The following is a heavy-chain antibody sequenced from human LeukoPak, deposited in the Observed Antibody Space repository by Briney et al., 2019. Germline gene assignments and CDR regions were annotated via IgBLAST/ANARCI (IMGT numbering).Heavy chain of an antibody. Sequence: GESLKISCKGSGYRFTIYWIGWVRQMPGRGLEWIGIIYPGDSDIRYSPSFQGQVTISADKSISTAYLQWSSLKASDTAMYYCASTTSHYYYYYMDVWGKGTTVTVSS. D-gene: IGHD1-1*01. CDR3: ASTTSHYYYYYMDV. CDR2: IYPGDSDI. CDR1: GYRFTIYW. V-gene: IGHV5-51*01. J-gene: IGHJ6*03.